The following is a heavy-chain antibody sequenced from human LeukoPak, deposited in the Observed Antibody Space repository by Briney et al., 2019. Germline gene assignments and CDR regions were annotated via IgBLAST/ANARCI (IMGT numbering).Heavy chain of an antibody. CDR1: GYTLTELS. J-gene: IGHJ4*02. V-gene: IGHV1-24*01. CDR3: ATLRDITSITILGVVMPYYFDY. Sequence: ASVKVSCKVSGYTLTELSMHWVRQAPGKGLEWMGGFDPEDGETIYAQKFQGRVTMTEDTSTDTAYMELSSLRSEDTAVYYCATLRDITSITILGVVMPYYFDYWGQGTLVTVSS. CDR2: FDPEDGET. D-gene: IGHD3-3*01.